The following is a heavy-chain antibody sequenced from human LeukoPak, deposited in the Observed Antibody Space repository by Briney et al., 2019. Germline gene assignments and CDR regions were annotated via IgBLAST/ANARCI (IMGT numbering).Heavy chain of an antibody. CDR2: INHSGSA. CDR3: ARGGYSSGWSYLYFEY. Sequence: SGALCLTCAVSGGSFSGYYWSWIRQPPGKGLEWIGEINHSGSANYNPSLKSRVTISVDTTKTQFSLKLNSVTAADTAVYYCARGGYSSGWSYLYFEYGGQGTLATVSS. V-gene: IGHV4-34*01. J-gene: IGHJ4*02. D-gene: IGHD6-19*01. CDR1: GGSFSGYY.